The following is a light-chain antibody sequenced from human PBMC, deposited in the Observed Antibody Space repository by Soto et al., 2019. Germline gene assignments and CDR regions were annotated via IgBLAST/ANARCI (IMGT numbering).Light chain of an antibody. V-gene: IGLV1-47*01. CDR3: AAWDDSLSGRV. CDR1: SSNIGSNY. Sequence: QAVVTQPPSASGTPGQRVTTSCSGSSSNIGSNYVYWYQQLPGTAPKLLIYRNNQRPSGVPDRFSGSKSGTSASLAISGLRSEDEADYYCAAWDDSLSGRVFGTGTKLTVL. J-gene: IGLJ1*01. CDR2: RNN.